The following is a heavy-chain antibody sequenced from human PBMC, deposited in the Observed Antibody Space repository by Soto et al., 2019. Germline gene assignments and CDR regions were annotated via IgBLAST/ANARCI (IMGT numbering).Heavy chain of an antibody. V-gene: IGHV3-30*18. CDR2: ISYDGSNK. J-gene: IGHJ4*02. CDR3: AKARNYYDSSGYYELDY. Sequence: GGSLRLSCAASGFTFSSYGMHWVRQAPGKGLEWVAVISYDGSNKYYADSVKGGFTISRDNSKNTLYLQMNSLRAEDTAVYYCAKARNYYDSSGYYELDYWGQGTLVTVSS. D-gene: IGHD3-22*01. CDR1: GFTFSSYG.